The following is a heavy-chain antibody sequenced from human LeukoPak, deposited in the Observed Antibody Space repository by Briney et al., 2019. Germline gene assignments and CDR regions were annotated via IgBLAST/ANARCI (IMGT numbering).Heavy chain of an antibody. CDR1: GFTFSSYE. CDR2: ISSSGSTI. V-gene: IGHV3-48*03. CDR3: ARIGGSSGSSGFDY. Sequence: PGGSLRLSCAASGFTFSSYEMNWVRQAPGKGLEWVSYISSSGSTIYYADSVKGRFTISRDNAKNSLYLQKNSLRAEDTAVYYCARIGGSSGSSGFDYWGQGTWSPSPQ. D-gene: IGHD3-10*01. J-gene: IGHJ4*02.